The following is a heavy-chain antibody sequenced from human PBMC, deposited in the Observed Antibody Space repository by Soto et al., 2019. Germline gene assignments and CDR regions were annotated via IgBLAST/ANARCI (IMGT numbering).Heavy chain of an antibody. Sequence: QVQMVQSGAEVKKPGSSVKVSCKASGGTFSSYAISWVRQAPGQGLEWMGGIIPIFGTANYAQKFQGRVTITADESTSTAYMERSRLRSEDTAVYYCARDGDGSGIGMAVWGQGTTVTVSS. V-gene: IGHV1-69*01. CDR3: ARDGDGSGIGMAV. D-gene: IGHD3-10*01. CDR2: IIPIFGTA. J-gene: IGHJ6*02. CDR1: GGTFSSYA.